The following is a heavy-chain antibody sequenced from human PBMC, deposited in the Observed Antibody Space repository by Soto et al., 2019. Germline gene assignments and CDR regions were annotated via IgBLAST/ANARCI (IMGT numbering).Heavy chain of an antibody. CDR3: ATLHEARGFEY. Sequence: QVQLVESGGGVVQPGRSLRLSCAASGFSFSNSGMHWVRQAPGKGLEWVAVTSSDGSNKYYAESVRGRFTISRDNSKNPLYLEMNSLRAEDTAVYYCATLHEARGFEYWGQGTLVTVSS. V-gene: IGHV3-30*03. CDR1: GFSFSNSG. J-gene: IGHJ4*02. CDR2: TSSDGSNK.